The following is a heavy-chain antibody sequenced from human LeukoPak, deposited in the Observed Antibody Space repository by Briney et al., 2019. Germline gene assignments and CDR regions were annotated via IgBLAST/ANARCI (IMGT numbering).Heavy chain of an antibody. D-gene: IGHD5-18*01. V-gene: IGHV4-39*01. CDR2: IYYSGSS. J-gene: IGHJ4*02. CDR3: ARHVDTGTDFFYY. CDR1: GGSISSSSFY. Sequence: SETLSLTCTASGGSISSSSFYWGWIRQPPGKGLEWIGSIYYSGSSYYNPSLKSRVTISVHTSKNQFSLKLSSVTAADTAVYYCARHVDTGTDFFYYSGQRTLVTVSS.